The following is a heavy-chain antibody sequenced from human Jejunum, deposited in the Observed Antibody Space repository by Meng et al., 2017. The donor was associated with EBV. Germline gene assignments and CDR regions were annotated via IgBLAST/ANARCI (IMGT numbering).Heavy chain of an antibody. D-gene: IGHD2-21*02. V-gene: IGHV1-8*01. CDR3: VVGTIDMTFNY. Sequence: QVEPVQSGAEVKKPGASVKVSCKTSGYTFTSYDINWVRQATGQGLEWMGWMNPNSGNRGYAQKFQGRLTMTSDTSISTAYMELSSLISEDTALYYCVVGTIDMTFNYWGQGMLVTVSS. J-gene: IGHJ4*02. CDR1: GYTFTSYD. CDR2: MNPNSGNR.